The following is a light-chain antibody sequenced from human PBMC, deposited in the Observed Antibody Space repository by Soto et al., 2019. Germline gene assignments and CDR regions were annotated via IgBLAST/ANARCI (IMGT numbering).Light chain of an antibody. Sequence: QSVLTQTPSVSAAPGQKVTISCSGSSSNIGNNYVSWYQQLPGTAPKLLIYENNKRPSGIPDRFSGSKSGTSATLGITGLPTWDEADYYCGTWDSSLSAGRVFGTGTKLTVL. CDR2: ENN. J-gene: IGLJ1*01. V-gene: IGLV1-51*02. CDR1: SSNIGNNY. CDR3: GTWDSSLSAGRV.